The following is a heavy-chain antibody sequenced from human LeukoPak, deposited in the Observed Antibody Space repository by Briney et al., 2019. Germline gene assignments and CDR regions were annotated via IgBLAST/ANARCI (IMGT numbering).Heavy chain of an antibody. J-gene: IGHJ4*02. CDR2: ISSSSRTI. CDR1: GFTFSSYS. V-gene: IGHV3-48*04. Sequence: GGSLRLSCAASGFTFSSYSINWVRQAPGKGLEWLSYISSSSRTISYADSLKGRFTVSRDNAKNSLDLQMNSLRVEDTAVYYCARAGTSGWTSDYWGQGTLVTVSS. CDR3: ARAGTSGWTSDY. D-gene: IGHD6-19*01.